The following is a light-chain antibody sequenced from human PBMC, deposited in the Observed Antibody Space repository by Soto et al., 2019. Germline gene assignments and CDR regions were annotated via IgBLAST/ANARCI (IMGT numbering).Light chain of an antibody. V-gene: IGKV1-39*01. CDR1: QSITRF. Sequence: DIQMTQSPSSLSASVGDSVTITCRASQSITRFLNWYQQKPGKAPKLLIFAASRLQSGVPSRFSGSASGTDLNLTISSLQPEDFATYYCQQSYIPPWTFGQGTKVEIK. J-gene: IGKJ1*01. CDR3: QQSYIPPWT. CDR2: AAS.